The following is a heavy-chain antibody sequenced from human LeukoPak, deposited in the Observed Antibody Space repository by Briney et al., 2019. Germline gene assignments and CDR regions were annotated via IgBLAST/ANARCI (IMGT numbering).Heavy chain of an antibody. Sequence: PSETLSLTCTVSGGSISSSSDYSGWIRQPPGKGLEWIGYIYYSGSTNYNPSLKSRVTISVDTSKNQFSLKLLSVTAADTAVYYCARWGIAPDFDYWGQETLVTVSS. J-gene: IGHJ4*02. CDR2: IYYSGST. CDR1: GGSISSSSDY. CDR3: ARWGIAPDFDY. V-gene: IGHV4-61*05. D-gene: IGHD6-13*01.